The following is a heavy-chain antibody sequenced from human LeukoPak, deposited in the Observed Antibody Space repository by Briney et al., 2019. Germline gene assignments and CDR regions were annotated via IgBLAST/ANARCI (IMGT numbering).Heavy chain of an antibody. CDR3: ARADYELLWFGELLFVLDY. D-gene: IGHD3-10*01. J-gene: IGHJ4*02. CDR1: GGSFSGYY. V-gene: IGHV4-34*01. Sequence: SETLSLTCAVYGGSFSGYYWSWIRQPPGKGLEWIGEINNSGSTNYNPSLKSRVTISVDTSKNQFSLELSSVTAADTAVYYCARADYELLWFGELLFVLDYWGQGTLVTVSS. CDR2: INNSGST.